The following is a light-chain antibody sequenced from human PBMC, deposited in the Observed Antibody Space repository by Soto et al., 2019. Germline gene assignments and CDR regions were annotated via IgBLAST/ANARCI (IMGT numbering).Light chain of an antibody. CDR1: QGISNY. CDR3: QRYNNAPRT. J-gene: IGKJ1*01. CDR2: AAS. V-gene: IGKV1-27*01. Sequence: DIQMTQSPSSLSGSVGDSVTITCRASQGISNYLAWYQQRPGKAPTLLIYAASTLQSGVPSRFSGSGSGTDFTLTISSLQPEDVATYYCQRYNNAPRTFGRGTKVDIK.